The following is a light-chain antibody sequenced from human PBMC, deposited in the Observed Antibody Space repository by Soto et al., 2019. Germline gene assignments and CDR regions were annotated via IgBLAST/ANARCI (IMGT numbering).Light chain of an antibody. V-gene: IGKV1-5*01. Sequence: DIHITQSPSTLCASVGDRVTITCRASQSISSWLAWYQQKPGKAPKLLIYDASSLESGVPSRFSGSGSGTEFTLTISSLQPDDFAPYYCQQYNSYSPYTFGQGTKVDIK. CDR1: QSISSW. CDR2: DAS. CDR3: QQYNSYSPYT. J-gene: IGKJ2*01.